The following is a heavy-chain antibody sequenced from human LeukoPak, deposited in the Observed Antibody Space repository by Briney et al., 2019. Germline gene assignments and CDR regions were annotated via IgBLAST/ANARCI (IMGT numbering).Heavy chain of an antibody. D-gene: IGHD6-19*01. J-gene: IGHJ5*02. CDR1: GGTLSSYA. V-gene: IGHV1-69*13. CDR3: ARGLYSSGYNGFDP. CDR2: ISPIIATA. Sequence: ASVKVSCKASGGTLSSYAISWVRQARGQGLEWRGGISPIIATANYAQKFPGPVTITADESTSTAYMELRSLRSEDTAVYYCARGLYSSGYNGFDPSGHGTLVTASP.